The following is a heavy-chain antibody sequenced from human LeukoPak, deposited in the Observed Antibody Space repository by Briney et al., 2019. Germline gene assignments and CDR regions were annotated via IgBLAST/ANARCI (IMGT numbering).Heavy chain of an antibody. J-gene: IGHJ4*02. CDR3: ARGNFFDY. Sequence: SETLSLTCAVSGGSISSGGYSWSWIRQPPGKGLQWIGYIYYSGNTYYNPSLKSRVTMSVDRSKNQFSLRLTSVTAADTAVYYCARGNFFDYWGQGTLVTVSS. D-gene: IGHD3-3*01. CDR2: IYYSGNT. V-gene: IGHV4-30-2*01. CDR1: GGSISSGGYS.